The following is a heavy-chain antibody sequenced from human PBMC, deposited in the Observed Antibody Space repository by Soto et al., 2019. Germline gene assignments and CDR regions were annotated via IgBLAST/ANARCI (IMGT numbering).Heavy chain of an antibody. D-gene: IGHD6-13*01. J-gene: IGHJ6*03. V-gene: IGHV1-8*01. CDR3: ARGLGIAAAGTYYYYMDV. Sequence: QVQLVQSGAEVKKPGASVKVSCKASGYTFTSYDINWVRQATGQGLEWMGWMNPNSGNTGYAQKVQGSVTMTRNTSISTAYMELRSLRSEDTAVYYCARGLGIAAAGTYYYYMDVWGKGTTVTVSS. CDR1: GYTFTSYD. CDR2: MNPNSGNT.